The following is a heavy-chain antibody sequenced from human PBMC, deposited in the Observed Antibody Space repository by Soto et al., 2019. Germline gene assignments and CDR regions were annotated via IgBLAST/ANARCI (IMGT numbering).Heavy chain of an antibody. V-gene: IGHV1-3*01. Sequence: ASVKVSCKASGYTFTSYAMHWVRQAPGQRLEWMGWINAGNGNTKYSQKFQGRVTITRDTSASTAYMELSSLRSEDTAVYYCAREAVTTYFYFDYWGQGTLVTVSS. CDR3: AREAVTTYFYFDY. J-gene: IGHJ4*02. CDR2: INAGNGNT. CDR1: GYTFTSYA. D-gene: IGHD4-17*01.